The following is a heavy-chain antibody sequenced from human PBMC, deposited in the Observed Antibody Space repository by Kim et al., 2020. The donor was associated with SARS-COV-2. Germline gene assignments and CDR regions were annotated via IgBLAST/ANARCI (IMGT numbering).Heavy chain of an antibody. CDR3: ARALTIFGVVISAFDY. CDR2: IYCSGST. CDR1: GGSISSGGYY. D-gene: IGHD3-3*01. Sequence: SETLSLTCTVSGGSISSGGYYWSWIRQHPGKGLDCFGYIYCSGSTYYNPSLKSRVTISVDTSKNQFSLKLSSVTAADTAVYYCARALTIFGVVISAFDYWGQGTLVTVSS. J-gene: IGHJ4*02. V-gene: IGHV4-31*03.